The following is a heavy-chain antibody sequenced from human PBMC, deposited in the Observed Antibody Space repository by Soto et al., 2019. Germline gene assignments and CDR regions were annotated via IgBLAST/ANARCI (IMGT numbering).Heavy chain of an antibody. CDR3: ATAYPVDY. CDR2: FDPEDGET. J-gene: IGHJ4*02. CDR1: GYTLTELS. V-gene: IGHV1-24*01. Sequence: PSVKVSCKVSGYTLTELSMHWVRQAPGKGLEWMGGFDPEDGETIYAQKFQGRVTMTADTSTDTAYMELSSLRSEDTAVYYCATAYPVDYWGQGTLVTTSS.